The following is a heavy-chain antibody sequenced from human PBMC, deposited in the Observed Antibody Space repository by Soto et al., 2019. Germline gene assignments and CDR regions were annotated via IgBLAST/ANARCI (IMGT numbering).Heavy chain of an antibody. D-gene: IGHD2-15*01. CDR2: IIPILGIA. Sequence: ASVKVSCKASGGTFSRSSISWVRQAPGQGLEWLGKIIPILGIANYAQKFQGRVSITADKSTSTAYMDLSSLRSEDTALYYCARSPGGYYIEWGQGTMVTVSS. CDR1: GGTFSRSS. CDR3: ARSPGGYYIE. V-gene: IGHV1-69*02. J-gene: IGHJ3*01.